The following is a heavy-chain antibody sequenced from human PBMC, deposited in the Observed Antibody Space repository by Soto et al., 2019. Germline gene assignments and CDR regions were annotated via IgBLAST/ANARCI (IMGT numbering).Heavy chain of an antibody. Sequence: GGSLRLSCAASGFTFSSYGMHWVRQAPGKGLEWVAVISYDGSNKYYADSVKGRFTISRDNSKNTLYLQMNSLRAEDTAVYYCAKDWVWNYKKTKGSDYFDYWGQGALVTVSS. CDR1: GFTFSSYG. CDR2: ISYDGSNK. V-gene: IGHV3-30*18. J-gene: IGHJ4*02. D-gene: IGHD1-7*01. CDR3: AKDWVWNYKKTKGSDYFDY.